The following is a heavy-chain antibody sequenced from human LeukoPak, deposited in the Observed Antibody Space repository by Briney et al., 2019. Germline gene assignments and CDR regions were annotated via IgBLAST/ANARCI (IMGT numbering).Heavy chain of an antibody. CDR2: IYPSGST. J-gene: IGHJ4*02. CDR3: ATPHGYSYGLDY. V-gene: IGHV4-38-2*01. D-gene: IGHD5-18*01. Sequence: PSETLSLTCAVSGYSISSGYYWGWIRQPPGKGLEWIGSIYPSGSTYYNPSLKSRVTISVDTSKNQFSLKLSSVTAADTAVYYCATPHGYSYGLDYWGQGTLVTVSS. CDR1: GYSISSGYY.